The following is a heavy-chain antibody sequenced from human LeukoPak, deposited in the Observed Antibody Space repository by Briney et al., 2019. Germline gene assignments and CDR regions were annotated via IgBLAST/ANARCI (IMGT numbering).Heavy chain of an antibody. CDR2: IYYSGST. CDR1: GGSISSSLYF. CDR3: ARHIDGFDI. V-gene: IGHV4-39*01. J-gene: IGHJ3*02. Sequence: PSETLSLTCTVSGGSISSSLYFWGWIRQPPGKGLEWIGSIYYSGSTYYNPSLKSRVTISVDTSKNQFSPKLSSVTAADTAVYYCARHIDGFDIWGQGTMVTVSS.